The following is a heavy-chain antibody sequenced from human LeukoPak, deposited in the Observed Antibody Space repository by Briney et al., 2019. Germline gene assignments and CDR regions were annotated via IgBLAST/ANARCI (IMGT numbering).Heavy chain of an antibody. Sequence: EASVKVSCKASGGTFSSYAISWVRQAPGQGLEWMGGIIPIFGTANYAQKFQGRVTITADESTNTAYMELCSLRSEDTAVYYCARDQEAFDYWGQGTLVTVSS. J-gene: IGHJ4*02. V-gene: IGHV1-69*13. CDR1: GGTFSSYA. CDR3: ARDQEAFDY. CDR2: IIPIFGTA.